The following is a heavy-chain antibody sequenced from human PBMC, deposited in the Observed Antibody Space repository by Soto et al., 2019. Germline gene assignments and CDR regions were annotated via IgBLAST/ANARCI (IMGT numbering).Heavy chain of an antibody. Sequence: QITLKESGPTLVKPTQTLTLTCTFSGFSLSTSGVGVGWIRQPPGKALEWLALIYWDDDKRYSPSLKSRLTNXXDXSXXQVVLTRTNMDPVDTATYYCGHRGVDYDFWSGYHYWGQGTLVTVSS. V-gene: IGHV2-5*02. J-gene: IGHJ4*02. D-gene: IGHD3-3*01. CDR3: GHRGVDYDFWSGYHY. CDR2: IYWDDDK. CDR1: GFSLSTSGVG.